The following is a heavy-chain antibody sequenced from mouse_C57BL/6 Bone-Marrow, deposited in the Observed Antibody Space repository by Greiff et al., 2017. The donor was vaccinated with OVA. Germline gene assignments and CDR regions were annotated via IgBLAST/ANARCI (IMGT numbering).Heavy chain of an antibody. D-gene: IGHD2-3*01. V-gene: IGHV7-3*01. CDR1: GFTFTDYY. CDR2: IRNKANSYTT. J-gene: IGHJ4*01. CDR3: ARDMDGYYFYYAMDY. Sequence: EVKLVESGGGLVQPGGSLSLSCAASGFTFTDYYMSWVRQPPGKALEWLGFIRNKANSYTTEYSASVKGRFTISRDNSQSILYLQMNALRAEDSATYYCARDMDGYYFYYAMDYWGQGTSVTVSS.